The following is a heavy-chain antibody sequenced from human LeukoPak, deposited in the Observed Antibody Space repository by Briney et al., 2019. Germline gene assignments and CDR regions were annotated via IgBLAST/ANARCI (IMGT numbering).Heavy chain of an antibody. V-gene: IGHV4-4*07. Sequence: SETLSLTCTVSGGSISNYHWSRIRQPAGKGLEWIGQIHTSGSTNYNPPLKSRVSMSIDTTKDQVSLTIRSVTAADTAFYYCARRDISSGWSFDYWGQGTLVTASS. CDR2: IHTSGST. J-gene: IGHJ4*02. CDR1: GGSISNYH. CDR3: ARRDISSGWSFDY. D-gene: IGHD6-19*01.